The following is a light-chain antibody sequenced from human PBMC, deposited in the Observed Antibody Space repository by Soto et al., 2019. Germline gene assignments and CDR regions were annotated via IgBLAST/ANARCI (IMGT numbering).Light chain of an antibody. CDR1: QSVGSK. V-gene: IGKV3D-15*01. CDR2: DAS. CDR3: QKYNSGAWT. Sequence: EIVMTQSPPTLSVPPAERATLSCRAYQSVGSKLPSYQQRPGQAPRLFLYDASNRATGTPASFSGSGSGTEASLTISRLQSEDVATYYCQKYNSGAWTFGQGTKVDIK. J-gene: IGKJ1*01.